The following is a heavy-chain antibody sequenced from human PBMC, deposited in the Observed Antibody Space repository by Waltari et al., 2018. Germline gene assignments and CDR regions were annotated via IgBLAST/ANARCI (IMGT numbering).Heavy chain of an antibody. Sequence: EVQLVESGGGLVQPGGSLRLSCAASGFTFSSYWMSWVRQAPGKGLEWVANIKKDGSEKYYVDSVKGRFTISRDNAKNSLYLQMNSLRAEDTAVYYCARDRRRGYNLIDYWGQGTLVTVSS. V-gene: IGHV3-7*01. CDR2: IKKDGSEK. CDR1: GFTFSSYW. CDR3: ARDRRRGYNLIDY. D-gene: IGHD1-1*01. J-gene: IGHJ4*02.